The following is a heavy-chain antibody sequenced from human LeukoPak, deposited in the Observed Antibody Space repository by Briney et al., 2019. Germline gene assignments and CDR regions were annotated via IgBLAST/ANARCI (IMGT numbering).Heavy chain of an antibody. J-gene: IGHJ4*02. V-gene: IGHV1-69*13. D-gene: IGHD4-23*01. CDR3: ATNIRDDYGGNSDY. Sequence: SVKVSCKASGGTFSSYAISWVRQAPGQGLEWMGGIIPIFGTANYAQKFRGRVTITADESTSTAYMELSSLRSEDTAVYYCATNIRDDYGGNSDYWGQGTLVTVSS. CDR2: IIPIFGTA. CDR1: GGTFSSYA.